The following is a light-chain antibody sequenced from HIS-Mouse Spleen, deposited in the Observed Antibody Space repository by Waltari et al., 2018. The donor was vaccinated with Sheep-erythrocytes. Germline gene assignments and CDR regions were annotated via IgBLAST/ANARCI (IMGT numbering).Light chain of an antibody. Sequence: NFMLTQPHSVSESPGKTVTISCTGSSGSIASNYVQWYQQRPGSAPTTVSYEDNQRPPGFPDRFSGSIDSSSNSASLTISGLKTEDEADYYCQSYDSSNHVVFGGGTKLTVL. J-gene: IGLJ2*01. CDR2: EDN. V-gene: IGLV6-57*02. CDR3: QSYDSSNHVV. CDR1: SGSIASNY.